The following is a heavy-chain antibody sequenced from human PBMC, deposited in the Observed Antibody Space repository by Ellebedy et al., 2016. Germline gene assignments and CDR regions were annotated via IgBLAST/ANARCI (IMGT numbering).Heavy chain of an antibody. CDR2: IIPILGIA. V-gene: IGHV1-69*04. CDR3: ARGVMITFGGGPFDY. J-gene: IGHJ4*02. CDR1: GGTFSSYA. D-gene: IGHD3-16*01. Sequence: ASVKVSCKASGGTFSSYAISWVRQAPGQGLEWMGRIIPILGIANYAQKFQGRVTITADKSTSTAYMELSSLRSEDTAVYYCARGVMITFGGGPFDYWGQGTLVTVSS.